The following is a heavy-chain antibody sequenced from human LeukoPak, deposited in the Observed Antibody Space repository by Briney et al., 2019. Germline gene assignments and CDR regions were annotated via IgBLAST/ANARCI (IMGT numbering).Heavy chain of an antibody. CDR1: GYTFTGYY. V-gene: IGHV1-2*02. J-gene: IGHJ4*02. Sequence: ASVKVSCKASGYTFTGYYMHWVRQAPGQGLEWMGWINPNSGGTNYAQKFQGRVTMTRDTSISTAYMELSRLRSDDTAVYYCARGPITVVALWYFDYWGQGTLVTVSS. CDR3: ARGPITVVALWYFDY. D-gene: IGHD3-22*01. CDR2: INPNSGGT.